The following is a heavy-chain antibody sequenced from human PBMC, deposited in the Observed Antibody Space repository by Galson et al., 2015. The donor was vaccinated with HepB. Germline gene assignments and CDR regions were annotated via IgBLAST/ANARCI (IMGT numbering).Heavy chain of an antibody. V-gene: IGHV3-72*01. D-gene: IGHD4-23*01. CDR3: ARSEVTTVVTDFDS. J-gene: IGHJ4*02. CDR1: GFSFGDHY. Sequence: RLSCAVSGFSFGDHYIDWVRQAPGKGLEWVGRSRNKPKGYSTAYAASVKGRFTVSRDDSKNSVFLQMNSLRSEDTAVYYCARSEVTTVVTDFDSWGQGTLVTVSS. CDR2: SRNKPKGYST.